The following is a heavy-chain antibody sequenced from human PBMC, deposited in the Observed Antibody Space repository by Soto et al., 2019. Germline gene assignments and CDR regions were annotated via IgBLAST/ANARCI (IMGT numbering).Heavy chain of an antibody. V-gene: IGHV1-69*13. CDR2: IIPMFGTA. Sequence: SVKVSCKASGYTFTSYGISWVRQAPGQGLEWMGWIIPMFGTANYAQKFQGRVTITADESTSTTYMQLSSLRSEDTAVYYCARQFDYDSSGYYYAYWGQGXLVTIYS. CDR3: ARQFDYDSSGYYYAY. J-gene: IGHJ4*02. CDR1: GYTFTSYG. D-gene: IGHD3-22*01.